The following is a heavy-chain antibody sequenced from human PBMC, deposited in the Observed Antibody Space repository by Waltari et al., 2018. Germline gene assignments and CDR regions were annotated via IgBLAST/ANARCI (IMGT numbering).Heavy chain of an antibody. D-gene: IGHD1-7*01. CDR2: GDSTGAG. J-gene: IGHJ1*01. Sequence: QVQLQESGPGLVKPTHTLSLTCTVSGEPISDGVSRWTYWRWSRQSAGKGLEWIGHGDSTGAGDYNPTLRSRVTIALDTPKSHFTLKLTSVTAADTAVYYCANRGVGNYFKYFRLWSPGTLVTVSS. CDR1: GEPISDGVSRWTY. V-gene: IGHV4-61*02. CDR3: ANRGVGNYFKYFRL.